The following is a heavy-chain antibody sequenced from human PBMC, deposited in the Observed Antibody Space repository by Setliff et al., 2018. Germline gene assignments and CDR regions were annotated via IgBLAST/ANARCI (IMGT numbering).Heavy chain of an antibody. J-gene: IGHJ4*02. D-gene: IGHD6-6*01. V-gene: IGHV4-34*01. CDR2: INHSGST. CDR1: GGSISGYY. CDR3: ARELVATWRGYSSSSPRYYFDN. Sequence: SLTCTVSGGSISGYYWSWIRQPPGKGLEWIGEINHSGSTNYNQSLKSRVTLSVDTSKNQFSLKLSSVTAADTAVYYCARELVATWRGYSSSSPRYYFDNWGQGTLVTVSS.